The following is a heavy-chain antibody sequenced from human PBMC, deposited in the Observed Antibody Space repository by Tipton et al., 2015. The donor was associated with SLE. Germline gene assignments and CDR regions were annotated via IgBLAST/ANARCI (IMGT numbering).Heavy chain of an antibody. Sequence: TLSLTCTVSGGSISSSSYYWGWIRQPPGKGLEWIGHIYTSGSTNYNPSLKSRVTMSVDTSKNQFSLKLSSVTAADTAVYYCARGGSGAFDIWGQGTMVTVSS. CDR3: ARGGSGAFDI. CDR1: GGSISSSSYY. CDR2: IYTSGST. D-gene: IGHD3-16*01. V-gene: IGHV4-61*05. J-gene: IGHJ3*02.